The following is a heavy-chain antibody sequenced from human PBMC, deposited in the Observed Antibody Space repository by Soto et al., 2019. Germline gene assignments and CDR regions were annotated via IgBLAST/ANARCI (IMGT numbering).Heavy chain of an antibody. CDR2: IYHNGNT. CDR1: GGSISSGGNS. Sequence: QLQLQESGSRLVKPSQTLSLTCAVSGGSISSGGNSWSWIRQPPGKGLEWIGYIYHNGNTYYNPSLKRRVTISVDRSKNQFSLKLSSVTAADTAVYYCARGLRYYGDSRYDYWGQGTLVTVSS. D-gene: IGHD4-17*01. V-gene: IGHV4-30-2*01. J-gene: IGHJ4*02. CDR3: ARGLRYYGDSRYDY.